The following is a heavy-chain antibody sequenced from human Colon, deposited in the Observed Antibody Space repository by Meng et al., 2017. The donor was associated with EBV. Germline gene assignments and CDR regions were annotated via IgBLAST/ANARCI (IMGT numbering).Heavy chain of an antibody. CDR1: GGPNSRAGTC. D-gene: IGHD4-23*01. J-gene: IGHJ4*02. CDR2: QCHADDT. CDR3: ARHTFSGNPGGIDS. V-gene: IGHV4-39*01. Sequence: RGSGPGLVTPSGTPSLTRTFSGGPNSRAGTCGGWIRQPPGKGLEWIGSQCHADDTYYNPSLMGRVTISVDTSKNQVSLKLTSVTAADTSIYYCARHTFSGNPGGIDSWGQGILVTVPS.